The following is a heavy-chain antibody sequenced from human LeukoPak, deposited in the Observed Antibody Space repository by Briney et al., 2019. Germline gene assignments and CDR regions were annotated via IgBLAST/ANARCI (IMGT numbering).Heavy chain of an antibody. CDR2: ISGNGDNT. CDR1: GYTYTTYG. CDR3: ARVHGYYIGLYYSDY. J-gene: IGHJ4*02. D-gene: IGHD4-17*01. Sequence: ASVKVSCKASGYTYTTYGISWVRQAPGQGLEWMGWISGNGDNTKYVQEFQGRVTMTTDTSTSTAYMDLRSLRSDDTAIYYCARVHGYYIGLYYSDYWGQGTLVTVSS. V-gene: IGHV1-18*01.